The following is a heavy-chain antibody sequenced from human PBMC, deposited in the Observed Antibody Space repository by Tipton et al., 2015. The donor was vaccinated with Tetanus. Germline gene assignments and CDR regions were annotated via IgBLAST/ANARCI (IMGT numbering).Heavy chain of an antibody. CDR1: GFALSGHA. J-gene: IGHJ4*02. CDR3: ASGSTLDY. CDR2: VWYDGGNK. D-gene: IGHD1-26*01. Sequence: RSLRLSCAASGFALSGHAMHWVRQAPGKGLEWVAIVWYDGGNKYYAESVKGRFTISKDNVRNTLSLQMNSLTVEDTAVYYCASGSTLDYWGQGTLVTVSS. V-gene: IGHV3-33*01.